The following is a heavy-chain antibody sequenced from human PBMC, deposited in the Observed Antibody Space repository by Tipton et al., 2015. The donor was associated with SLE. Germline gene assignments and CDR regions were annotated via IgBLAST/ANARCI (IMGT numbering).Heavy chain of an antibody. D-gene: IGHD3-10*01. J-gene: IGHJ4*02. CDR3: ARDRGRDFFFDY. CDR2: IFSSGTT. Sequence: TLSLTCTVSGASISDYYWSWIRQPAGKGLEWIGRIFSSGTTNYNPSLKSRVTMSLDTSKNQFSLKLTSVTAADTAVDYCARDRGRDFFFDYWGQGTL. V-gene: IGHV4-4*07. CDR1: GASISDYY.